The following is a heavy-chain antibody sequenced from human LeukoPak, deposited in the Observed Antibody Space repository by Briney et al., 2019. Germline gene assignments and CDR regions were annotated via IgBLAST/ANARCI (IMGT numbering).Heavy chain of an antibody. CDR1: GFSFSTSW. J-gene: IGHJ4*02. V-gene: IGHV3-30*03. CDR3: ARVRGNYYDNSGFPGD. D-gene: IGHD3-22*01. CDR2: LSFDGNKE. Sequence: PGGSLRLSCAASGFSFSTSWMDWVRQAPGKGLEWVARLSFDGNKEYYADSVKGRFTISRDNSKNTLFLQMNSLRLEDTAVFYCARVRGNYYDNSGFPGDWGQGTLVTVSS.